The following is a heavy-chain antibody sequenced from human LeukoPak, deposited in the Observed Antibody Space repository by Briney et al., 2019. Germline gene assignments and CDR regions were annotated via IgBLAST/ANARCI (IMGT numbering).Heavy chain of an antibody. Sequence: GGSLRLSCAASGFTFSNAWMSWVRQAPGKGLEWVGRIKSKTDGGTTDYAAPVKGRFTISRDDSKNTLYLQMNSLRAEDTAVYYCAKIRRQLVPFDYWGQGTLVTVSS. CDR1: GFTFSNAW. CDR3: AKIRRQLVPFDY. J-gene: IGHJ4*02. D-gene: IGHD6-13*01. V-gene: IGHV3-15*01. CDR2: IKSKTDGGTT.